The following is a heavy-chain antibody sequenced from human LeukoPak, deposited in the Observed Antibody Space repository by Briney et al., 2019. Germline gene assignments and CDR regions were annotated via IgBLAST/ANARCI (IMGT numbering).Heavy chain of an antibody. D-gene: IGHD3-3*01. CDR1: GFTFSSYA. CDR3: ARESGFDY. V-gene: IGHV3-30*04. CDR2: ISYDGSNK. Sequence: PGGSLRLSCAASGFTFSSYAMHWVRQAPGKGLEWVAVISYDGSNKCYADSVKGRFTISRDNSKNTLYLQMNSLRAEDTAVYYCARESGFDYWGQGTLVTVSS. J-gene: IGHJ4*02.